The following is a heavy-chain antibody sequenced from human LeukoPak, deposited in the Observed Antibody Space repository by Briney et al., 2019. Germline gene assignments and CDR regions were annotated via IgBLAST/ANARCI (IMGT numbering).Heavy chain of an antibody. CDR2: IYSTGDT. V-gene: IGHV4-59*08. CDR1: GGSISGFY. D-gene: IGHD2-15*01. Sequence: SETLSLTCTVSGGSISGFYWSWIRQPPGKGLEWIGYIYSTGDTNSDPSLKSRVTVSLDTSKNQVSLRLSSVTAADTAVYYCARHPFATPFDYWGRRTLVTVSS. CDR3: ARHPFATPFDY. J-gene: IGHJ4*02.